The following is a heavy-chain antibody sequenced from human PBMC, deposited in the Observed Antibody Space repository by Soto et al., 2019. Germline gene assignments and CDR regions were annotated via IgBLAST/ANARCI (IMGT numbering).Heavy chain of an antibody. CDR1: GYTFTGYY. D-gene: IGHD7-27*01. Sequence: QVRLVQSGAEVKKPGASVKVSCKASGYTFTGYYIHWVRQAPGQGLEWMGSINPHSGGPNYAQRFQGRVTMTRDTSMTTVYMEMSGLTSDDTAVYYCAREEQTGANYYLDYWGQGTLVTVSS. CDR3: AREEQTGANYYLDY. CDR2: INPHSGGP. J-gene: IGHJ4*02. V-gene: IGHV1-2*02.